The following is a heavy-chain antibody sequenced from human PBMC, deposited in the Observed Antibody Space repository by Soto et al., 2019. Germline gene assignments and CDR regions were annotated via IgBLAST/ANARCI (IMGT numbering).Heavy chain of an antibody. CDR1: GFPFDDYA. CDR2: LTWNSGSI. V-gene: IGHV3-9*01. Sequence: EVQLVESGGGLVQPGGSLRLSCAASGFPFDDYAMHWVRQAPGKGLEWVSGLTWNSGSIAYADSVQGRFTISRDKAKNSLYLQMNSLRPEDTARYYCARAVSSGWYYALAHWGQGILVSVSS. D-gene: IGHD6-19*01. CDR3: ARAVSSGWYYALAH. J-gene: IGHJ4*02.